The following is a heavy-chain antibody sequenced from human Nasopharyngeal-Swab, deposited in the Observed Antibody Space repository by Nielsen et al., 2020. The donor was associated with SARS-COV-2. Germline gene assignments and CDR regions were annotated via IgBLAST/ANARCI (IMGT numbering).Heavy chain of an antibody. J-gene: IGHJ5*02. CDR1: GFTFTSYA. CDR3: AKDSGVAVAVSWFDP. Sequence: GESLKISCAASGFTFTSYAMSWVRQAPGKGLEWVSGISGSGDATYYADSVKGRFTVSRDNSKNTPYLQMNSLRAEDTAVYYCAKDSGVAVAVSWFDPWGQGALVTVSS. CDR2: ISGSGDAT. V-gene: IGHV3-23*01. D-gene: IGHD6-19*01.